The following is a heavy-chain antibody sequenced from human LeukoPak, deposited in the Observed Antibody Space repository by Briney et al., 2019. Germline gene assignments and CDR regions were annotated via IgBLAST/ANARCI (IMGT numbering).Heavy chain of an antibody. CDR2: INPNSGGT. Sequence: GASVKVSFKTSGSTFTGYYMHWVRQAPGQGLEWMGRINPNSGGTNYAEKFQGRLTVTRDTSTAYMELSRLRSDDTAVYLCAFLVVGDGFDIWGQGTTATVS. CDR3: AFLVVGDGFDI. D-gene: IGHD2-15*01. V-gene: IGHV1-2*06. J-gene: IGHJ3*02. CDR1: GSTFTGYY.